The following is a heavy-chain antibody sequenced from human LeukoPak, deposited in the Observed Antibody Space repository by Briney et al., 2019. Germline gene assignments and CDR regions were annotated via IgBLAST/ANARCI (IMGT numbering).Heavy chain of an antibody. J-gene: IGHJ5*02. Sequence: GGSLRLSCAASGFTFSSYWMSWVRQAPGKGLEWVANIKQDGSEKYYVDSVKGRFTISRDNAKNSLYLKMNSLRAEDTAVYYCARDVSRYYYDSSGYYPNWFDPWGREPWSPSPQ. CDR1: GFTFSSYW. CDR2: IKQDGSEK. D-gene: IGHD3-22*01. CDR3: ARDVSRYYYDSSGYYPNWFDP. V-gene: IGHV3-7*01.